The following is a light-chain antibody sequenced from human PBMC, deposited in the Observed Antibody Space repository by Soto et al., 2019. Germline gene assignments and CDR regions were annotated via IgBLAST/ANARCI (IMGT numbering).Light chain of an antibody. Sequence: DIVMTQSPDSLAVSLGEGATINCKSSQSVLYSSNNKNYLAWYQQKPGQPPKLLISWASTRESGVPDRFSGSGSGTDFTLTISSLQAEDVAVYYCQQYYNTPYTFGQGTNLEIK. CDR2: WAS. CDR1: QSVLYSSNNKNY. J-gene: IGKJ2*01. V-gene: IGKV4-1*01. CDR3: QQYYNTPYT.